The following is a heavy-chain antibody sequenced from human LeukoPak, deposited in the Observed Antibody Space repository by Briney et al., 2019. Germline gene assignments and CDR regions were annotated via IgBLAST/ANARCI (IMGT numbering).Heavy chain of an antibody. D-gene: IGHD6-13*01. J-gene: IGHJ5*02. Sequence: GGSLRLSCAASGFTFSSYSINWVRQAPGQGLEWVSSISSSSSYIYYADSVKGRFTISRDNAKNSLYLQMNSLRAEDTAVYYCAGAYSRYNWFDPWGQGTLVTVSS. V-gene: IGHV3-21*01. CDR2: ISSSSSYI. CDR1: GFTFSSYS. CDR3: AGAYSRYNWFDP.